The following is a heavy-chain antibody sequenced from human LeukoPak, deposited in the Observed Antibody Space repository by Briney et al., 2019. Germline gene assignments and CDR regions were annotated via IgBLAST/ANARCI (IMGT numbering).Heavy chain of an antibody. CDR3: ARGYSYYFFDY. D-gene: IGHD5-18*01. CDR1: GGSISSYY. V-gene: IGHV4-59*08. CDR2: IYYSGST. Sequence: PSETLSLTCTVSGGSISSYYWSWIRQPPGKGLEWTGYIYYSGSTNHNPSLKSRVTISVDTSKNQFSLNLNSVTAADTAVYYCARGYSYYFFDYWGQGTLVTVSS. J-gene: IGHJ4*02.